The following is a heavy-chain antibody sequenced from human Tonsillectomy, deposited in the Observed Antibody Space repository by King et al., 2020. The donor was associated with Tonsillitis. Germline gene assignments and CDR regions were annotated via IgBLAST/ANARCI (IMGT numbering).Heavy chain of an antibody. D-gene: IGHD6-13*01. CDR1: GYSFTKYW. CDR2: IYPGDSDT. V-gene: IGHV5-51*01. J-gene: IGHJ4*02. Sequence: VQLVESGAEVKKPGESLKISCKGSGYSFTKYWIGWVRQMPGKGLERMGIIYPGDSDTRYSPSFQGQVTISADKSISTTYLQWSSLKASDTAMYFCARHTGYSSSWVDYWGQGTLVTVSS. CDR3: ARHTGYSSSWVDY.